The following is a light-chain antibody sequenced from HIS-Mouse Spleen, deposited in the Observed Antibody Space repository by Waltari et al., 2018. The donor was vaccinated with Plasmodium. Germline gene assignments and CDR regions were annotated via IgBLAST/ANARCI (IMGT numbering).Light chain of an antibody. Sequence: EIVMTQSPATLSLSPGERATLSCRARQRVSSNLAWYQQQPGQAPRLLIDAATTRATGIPARCSGSWSREEFTLISSSVQAEVFAVYYYQQYNSPRTTFGQGTKLEIK. CDR2: AAT. V-gene: IGKV3-15*01. CDR3: QQYNSPRTT. J-gene: IGKJ2*01. CDR1: QRVSSN.